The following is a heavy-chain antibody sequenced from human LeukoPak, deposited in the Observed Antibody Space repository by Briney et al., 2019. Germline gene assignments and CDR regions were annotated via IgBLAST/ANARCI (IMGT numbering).Heavy chain of an antibody. Sequence: SVKVSCKASGGTFSSYAISWVRQAPGQGLEWMGGIIPIFGTANYAQKLQGRVTMTTDTSTSTAYMELRSLRSDDTAVYYCARGHCSSTSCYILYDYWGQGTLVTVSS. D-gene: IGHD2-2*02. CDR1: GGTFSSYA. J-gene: IGHJ4*02. CDR3: ARGHCSSTSCYILYDY. CDR2: IIPIFGTA. V-gene: IGHV1-69*05.